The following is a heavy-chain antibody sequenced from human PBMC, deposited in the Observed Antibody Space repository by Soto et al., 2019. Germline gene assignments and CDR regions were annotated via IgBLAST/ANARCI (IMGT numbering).Heavy chain of an antibody. Sequence: SETLSLTCTVSGGSISSGGYYCSWIRQHPGKGLEWIGYIYYSGSTYYNPSLKSRVTISRDTSKNQFSLKLSSVTAADTAMYYCARDHILPGYSHWGQGTLVTVSS. D-gene: IGHD3-9*01. J-gene: IGHJ4*02. CDR3: ARDHILPGYSH. CDR2: IYYSGST. V-gene: IGHV4-31*03. CDR1: GGSISSGGYY.